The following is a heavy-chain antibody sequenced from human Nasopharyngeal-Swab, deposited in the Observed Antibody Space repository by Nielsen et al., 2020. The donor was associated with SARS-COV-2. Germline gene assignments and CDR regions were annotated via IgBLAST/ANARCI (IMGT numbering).Heavy chain of an antibody. CDR2: ITGSGGST. CDR3: ARTGGVLRFLEWLPNWFDP. J-gene: IGHJ5*02. Sequence: LSLTCAASGFTFSSYAMNWVRQAPGKGLEWVSAITGSGGSTNYADSVKGRFTISRDNAKNSLYLQMNSLRAEDTAVYYCARTGGVLRFLEWLPNWFDPWGQGTLVTVSS. V-gene: IGHV3-23*01. CDR1: GFTFSSYA. D-gene: IGHD3-3*01.